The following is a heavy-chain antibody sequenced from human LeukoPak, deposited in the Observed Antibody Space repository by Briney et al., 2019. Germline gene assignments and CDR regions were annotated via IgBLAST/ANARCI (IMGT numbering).Heavy chain of an antibody. CDR1: GYTFTGYY. J-gene: IGHJ1*01. CDR2: INPNSGGST. D-gene: IGHD6-13*01. CDR3: ARDRYSSSRAEYFQH. Sequence: ASVKVSCKASGYTFTGYYMHWVRQAPGQGLEWMGWINPNSGGSTSYAQRFQGRVTMTRDMSTSTVYMELSSLRSEDTAVYYCARDRYSSSRAEYFQHWGQGTLVTVSS. V-gene: IGHV1-46*01.